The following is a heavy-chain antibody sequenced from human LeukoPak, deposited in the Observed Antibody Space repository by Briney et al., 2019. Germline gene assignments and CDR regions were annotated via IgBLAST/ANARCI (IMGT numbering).Heavy chain of an antibody. Sequence: GGSLRLSCTASGFTFGDYAMGWFRQAPGKGLEWVGFIRSNAYGETTDYAASVKGRFTISRDDSKSIAYLQMNSLKTEDTAVYYCTREGSGWYDYWGQGTLVTVSS. D-gene: IGHD6-19*01. CDR2: IRSNAYGETT. CDR1: GFTFGDYA. V-gene: IGHV3-49*03. J-gene: IGHJ4*02. CDR3: TREGSGWYDY.